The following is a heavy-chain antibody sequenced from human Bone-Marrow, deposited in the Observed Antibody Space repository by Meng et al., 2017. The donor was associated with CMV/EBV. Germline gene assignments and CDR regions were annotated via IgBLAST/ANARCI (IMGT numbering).Heavy chain of an antibody. CDR1: GFTFSSYG. CDR3: AREAVAAHYVQY. D-gene: IGHD6-19*01. V-gene: IGHV3-30*02. CDR2: IRYDGGNK. J-gene: IGHJ4*02. Sequence: GESLKISCAASGFTFSSYGMHWVRQSPGKGLEWVAFIRYDGGNKYYADSVKGRFTISRDNSKNTLYLQMNSLRAEDTAVYYCAREAVAAHYVQYWGQGTLVTVSS.